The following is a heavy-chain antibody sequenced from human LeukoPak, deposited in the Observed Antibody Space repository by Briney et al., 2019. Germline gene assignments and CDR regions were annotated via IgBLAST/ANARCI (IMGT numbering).Heavy chain of an antibody. CDR2: MTGPADTT. CDR1: GFNFNNFA. V-gene: IGHV3-23*01. J-gene: IGHJ4*02. CDR3: AKGAEIDH. Sequence: SGGSLRLSCAASGFNFNNFAMSWVRQAPGKGPEWLSAMTGPADTTYYAESVKGRFTISRDYSKSMVYLRMNSLRVEDTAIYYCAKGAEIDHWGQGTLVTVSS.